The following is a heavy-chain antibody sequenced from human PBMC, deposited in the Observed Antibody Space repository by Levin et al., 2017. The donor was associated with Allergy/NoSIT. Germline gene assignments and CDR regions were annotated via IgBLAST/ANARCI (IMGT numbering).Heavy chain of an antibody. CDR2: IYWNDDK. V-gene: IGHV2-5*01. J-gene: IGHJ4*02. D-gene: IGHD6-19*01. Sequence: SGPTLVKPTQTLTLTCTFSGFSLSTSGVGVGWIRQPPGKALEWLALIYWNDDKRYSPSLKSRLTITKDTSKNQVVLTMTNMDPVDTATYYCAHRPHPDSSGWSYGNYFDYWGQGTLVTVSS. CDR3: AHRPHPDSSGWSYGNYFDY. CDR1: GFSLSTSGVG.